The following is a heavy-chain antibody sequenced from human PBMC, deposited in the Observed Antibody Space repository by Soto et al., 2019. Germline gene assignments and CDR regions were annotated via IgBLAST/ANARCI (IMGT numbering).Heavy chain of an antibody. CDR1: GFTLSNYV. J-gene: IGHJ4*02. D-gene: IGHD1-26*01. Sequence: EVQLLESGGDLVQPGGSVRLSCAASGFTLSNYVMTWVRQAPGKGLEWVSSISHSGGSTYYADSVKARFTISRDISKNTLYLQMNGLRADDTAVYFCAKWLDSGSYTDLDYWGQGTLVTVSS. CDR2: ISHSGGST. V-gene: IGHV3-23*01. CDR3: AKWLDSGSYTDLDY.